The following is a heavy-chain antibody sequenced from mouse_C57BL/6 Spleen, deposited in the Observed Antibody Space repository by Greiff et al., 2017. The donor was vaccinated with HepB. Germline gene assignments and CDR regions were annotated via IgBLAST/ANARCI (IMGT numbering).Heavy chain of an antibody. J-gene: IGHJ2*01. CDR2: IDPSDSYT. V-gene: IGHV1-69*01. CDR3: ARRYYGSSWDYFDY. CDR1: GYTFTSYW. Sequence: QVQLKQPGAELVMPGASVKLSCKASGYTFTSYWMHWVKQRPGQGLEWIGEIDPSDSYTNYNQKFKGKSTLTVDKSSSTAYMQLSSLTSEDSAVYYCARRYYGSSWDYFDYWGQGTTLTVSS. D-gene: IGHD1-1*01.